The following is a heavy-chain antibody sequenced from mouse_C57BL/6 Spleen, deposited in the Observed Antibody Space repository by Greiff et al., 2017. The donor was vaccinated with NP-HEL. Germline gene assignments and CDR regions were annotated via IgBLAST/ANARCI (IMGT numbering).Heavy chain of an antibody. CDR3: AIHYYYGSSHSDY. D-gene: IGHD1-1*01. V-gene: IGHV1-39*01. CDR2: INPNYGTT. J-gene: IGHJ2*01. CDR1: GYSFTDYN. Sequence: VQLKESGPELVKPGASVKISCKASGYSFTDYNMNWVKQSNGKNLEWIGVINPNYGTTSYNQKFKGKATLTVDQSSSTAYMQLNSLTSEDSAVYYCAIHYYYGSSHSDYWGHGTTLTVSS.